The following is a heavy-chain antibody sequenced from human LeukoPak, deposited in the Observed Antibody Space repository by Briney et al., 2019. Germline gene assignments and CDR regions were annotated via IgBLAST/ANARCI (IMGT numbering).Heavy chain of an antibody. J-gene: IGHJ4*02. CDR1: GFTFDDYA. CDR2: ISGDGGST. V-gene: IGHV3-43*02. D-gene: IGHD2-21*01. CDR3: ARVGPTSCGGSCPFDY. Sequence: GGSLRLSCAASGFTFDDYAMHWVRQAPGKGLEWVSLISGDGGSTYYADSVKGRFTISRDNSKNSLYLQMNSLRTEDTALYYCARVGPTSCGGSCPFDYWGQGTLVTVSS.